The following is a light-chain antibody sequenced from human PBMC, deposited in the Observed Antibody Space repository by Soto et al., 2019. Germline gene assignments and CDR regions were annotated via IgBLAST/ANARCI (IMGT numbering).Light chain of an antibody. CDR3: SSYTSICTGV. V-gene: IGLV2-14*01. J-gene: IGLJ3*02. CDR1: SSDVGGYNY. CDR2: DVS. Sequence: QSALTQPAYVSGSPGQSITISCTGTSSDVGGYNYVSWYQQHPGKAPKLMIYDVSNRPSGVSNRFSGSKSGNTASLTISGLQAEDEADYYCSSYTSICTGVFGGGTKLTVL.